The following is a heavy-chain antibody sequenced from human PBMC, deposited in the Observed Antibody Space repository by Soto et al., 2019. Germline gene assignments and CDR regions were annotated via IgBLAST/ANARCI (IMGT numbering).Heavy chain of an antibody. CDR3: APSRYCNRPSCYYWFDS. D-gene: IGHD3-22*01. J-gene: IGHJ5*01. CDR1: GITLDNYA. V-gene: IGHV3-23*01. CDR2: ISGSGGMT. Sequence: GGSLRLSCAASGITLDNYAMSWGRQAPGRGLEWVSTISGSGGMTRYADSVNGRFTISRDNSRNTVFLQMNNLRAEDTAVYYCAPSRYCNRPSCYYWFDSCGPRLLVTVS.